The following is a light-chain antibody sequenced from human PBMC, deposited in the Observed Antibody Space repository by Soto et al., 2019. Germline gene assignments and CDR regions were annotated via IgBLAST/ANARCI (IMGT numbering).Light chain of an antibody. V-gene: IGKV3-20*01. CDR3: QQYGSSPPTWT. Sequence: VLTQSPGTLSLSPGERATLSCRASQTVRNNYLAWYQQKPGQAPRLLIYDASSRATGIPDRFSGGGSVTDFTRTISRLEPEEFAGYYCQQYGSSPPTWTFGQGTKVDIK. CDR1: QTVRNNY. J-gene: IGKJ1*01. CDR2: DAS.